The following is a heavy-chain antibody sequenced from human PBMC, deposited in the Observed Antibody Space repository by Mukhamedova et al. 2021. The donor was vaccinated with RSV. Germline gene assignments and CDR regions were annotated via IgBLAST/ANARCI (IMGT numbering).Heavy chain of an antibody. Sequence: AIHWVRLASGKGLEWVGRIRSKANRYATAYAASVKGRFTVSRDDSRNTAYLQMSSLQTEDTAVYYCTRQDFYDSNGYYHVVSDYW. CDR2: IRSKANRYAT. CDR1: A. J-gene: IGHJ4*01. D-gene: IGHD3-22*01. V-gene: IGHV3-73*01. CDR3: TRQDFYDSNGYYHVVSDY.